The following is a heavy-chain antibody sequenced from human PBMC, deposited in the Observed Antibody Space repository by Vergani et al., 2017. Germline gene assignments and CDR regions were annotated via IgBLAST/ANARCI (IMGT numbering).Heavy chain of an antibody. J-gene: IGHJ6*02. V-gene: IGHV1-69*06. CDR2: IIPIFGTA. Sequence: QVQLVQSGAEVKKPGSSVKVSCKASGGTFSSYAISWVRQAPGQGLEWMGGIIPIFGTANYAQKFQGRVTITADKSTSTSYMELSSLRSEDTAVYYCAGDGGDYAPGYYYGMDVWGQGTTVTVSS. CDR3: AGDGGDYAPGYYYGMDV. D-gene: IGHD4-17*01. CDR1: GGTFSSYA.